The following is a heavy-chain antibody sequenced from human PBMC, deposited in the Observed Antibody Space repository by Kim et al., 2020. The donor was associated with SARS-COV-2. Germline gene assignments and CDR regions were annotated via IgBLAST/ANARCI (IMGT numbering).Heavy chain of an antibody. V-gene: IGHV3-9*01. CDR2: ISWNSGSI. J-gene: IGHJ2*01. D-gene: IGHD3-22*01. CDR3: AKDIRPYDSSGYYWWYFDL. Sequence: GGSLRLSCAASGFTFDDYAMHWVRQAPGKGLEWVSGISWNSGSIGYADSVKGRFTISRDNAKNSLYLQMNSLRAEDTALYYCAKDIRPYDSSGYYWWYFDLWGRGTLVTVSS. CDR1: GFTFDDYA.